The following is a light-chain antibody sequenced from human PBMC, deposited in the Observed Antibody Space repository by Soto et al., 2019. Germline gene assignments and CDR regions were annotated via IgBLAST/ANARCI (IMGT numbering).Light chain of an antibody. CDR2: DAS. Sequence: DIHMTQSPSSLSASVGYRFTITCQASQVIKNYLNWYQQKPGKAPKLLIFDASILQTGVPSKFSGSGSGTDFTFTISSLQPEDIETYYCQQYENLPITFGQGTRLEIK. J-gene: IGKJ5*01. V-gene: IGKV1-33*01. CDR1: QVIKNY. CDR3: QQYENLPIT.